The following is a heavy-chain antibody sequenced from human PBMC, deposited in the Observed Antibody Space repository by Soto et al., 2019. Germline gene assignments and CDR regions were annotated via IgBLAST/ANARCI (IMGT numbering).Heavy chain of an antibody. CDR1: GASLSDNY. CDR3: Y. J-gene: IGHJ4*02. CDR2: INHSGNT. V-gene: IGHV4-34*01. Sequence: SGTMDITSAVYGASLSDNYCNWLRQPPGKGLEWIGEINHSGNTNYNPSLRSRVTISIDTSKNQFSLNLRSVSAADTAAYFDYWGQGTLVTGSS.